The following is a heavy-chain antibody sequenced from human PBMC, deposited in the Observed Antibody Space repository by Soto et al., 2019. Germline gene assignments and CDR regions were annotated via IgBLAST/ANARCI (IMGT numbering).Heavy chain of an antibody. CDR2: IKSKTDGGTT. CDR1: GFTFSNAW. J-gene: IGHJ4*02. D-gene: IGHD3-10*01. Sequence: GGSLRLSCAASGFTFSNAWMSWVRQAPGKGLEWVGRIKSKTDGGTTDYAAPVKGRFTISRDDSKNTLYLQMNSLKTEDTAVYYCTADRAIGEYYFDYWGQGTLVTVSS. CDR3: TADRAIGEYYFDY. V-gene: IGHV3-15*01.